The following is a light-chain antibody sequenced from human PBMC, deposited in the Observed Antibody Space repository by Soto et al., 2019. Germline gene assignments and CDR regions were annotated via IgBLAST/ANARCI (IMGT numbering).Light chain of an antibody. CDR2: RAS. CDR1: QSVDSRF. CDR3: QQYDSSVT. V-gene: IGKV3-20*01. J-gene: IGKJ1*01. Sequence: EIVLTQSPGSLPLSPGERATLSCTASQSVDSRFFAWYQQWPGQAPRLPIYRASRRATGIPDRFTGSGSWTDVTLTISGLEPEYVALYYCQQYDSSVTFGLGTKVDIK.